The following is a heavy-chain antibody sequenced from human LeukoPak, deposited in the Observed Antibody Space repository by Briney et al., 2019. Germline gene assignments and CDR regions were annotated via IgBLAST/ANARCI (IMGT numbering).Heavy chain of an antibody. CDR1: GYSFATYW. Sequence: GESLKISCKGSGYSFATYWIGWVRPMPGRGLEWMGIIYPGDPDIRYSPSFQGQVTISADKSISTAHLQWSGLKASDTAMYYCARLYDRSGYYADYWGQGTQVTVSS. CDR2: IYPGDPDI. J-gene: IGHJ4*02. D-gene: IGHD3-22*01. V-gene: IGHV5-51*01. CDR3: ARLYDRSGYYADY.